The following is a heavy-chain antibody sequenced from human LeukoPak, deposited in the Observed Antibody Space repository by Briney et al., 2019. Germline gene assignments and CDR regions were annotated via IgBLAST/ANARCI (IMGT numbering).Heavy chain of an antibody. CDR1: GFTFSNYA. CDR2: ISGSGGST. D-gene: IGHD1-26*01. Sequence: PGGSLRLSCAASGFTFSNYALSWVRQAPGKGLEWVSAISGSGGSTYYADSVKGRFTISRDNSKNTLYLQMNSLRAEDTAVYYCAKDLRQWELYPFDYWGQGTLVTVSS. V-gene: IGHV3-23*01. J-gene: IGHJ4*02. CDR3: AKDLRQWELYPFDY.